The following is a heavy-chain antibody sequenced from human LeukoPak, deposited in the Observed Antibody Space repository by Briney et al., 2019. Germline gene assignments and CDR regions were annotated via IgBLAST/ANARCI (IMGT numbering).Heavy chain of an antibody. J-gene: IGHJ4*02. CDR1: GYTFTSYD. D-gene: IGHD6-13*01. Sequence: ASVKVSCKASGYTFTSYDINWVRQATGQGLEWMGWMNPNSGNTGYAQKFQGRVTMTRNTSISTAYMELSSLRSEDTAVYYCASPPGAAAGMGFDYWGQGTLVTSPQ. CDR3: ASPPGAAAGMGFDY. CDR2: MNPNSGNT. V-gene: IGHV1-8*01.